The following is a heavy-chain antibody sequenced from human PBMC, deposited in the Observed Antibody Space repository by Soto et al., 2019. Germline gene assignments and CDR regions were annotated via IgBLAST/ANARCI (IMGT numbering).Heavy chain of an antibody. J-gene: IGHJ6*02. V-gene: IGHV3-21*01. Sequence: GGSLRLSCAASGFTFSSYSMNWVRQAPGKGLEWVSSISSSSSYIYYADSVKGRFTISRDNAKNSLYLQMNSLRAEDTAVYYCARDPVDTAMVLYYYYYGMDVWGQGTTVTVSS. D-gene: IGHD5-18*01. CDR1: GFTFSSYS. CDR2: ISSSSSYI. CDR3: ARDPVDTAMVLYYYYYGMDV.